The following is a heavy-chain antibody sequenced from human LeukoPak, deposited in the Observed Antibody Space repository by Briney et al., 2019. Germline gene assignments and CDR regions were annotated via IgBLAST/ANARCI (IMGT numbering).Heavy chain of an antibody. CDR1: GGSISSYY. D-gene: IGHD3-22*01. J-gene: IGHJ4*02. V-gene: IGHV4-59*08. CDR3: ARLNSGYYSQFDY. Sequence: SETLSLTCTVSGGSISSYYWSWIRQPPGKGLEWIGYIYYSGSTNYNPSPKSRVTISVDTSKNQFSLKLSSVTAADTAVYYCARLNSGYYSQFDYWGQGTLVTVST. CDR2: IYYSGST.